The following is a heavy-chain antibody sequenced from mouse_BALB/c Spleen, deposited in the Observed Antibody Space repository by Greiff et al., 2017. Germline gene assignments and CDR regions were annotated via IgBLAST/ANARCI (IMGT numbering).Heavy chain of an antibody. CDR2: ISSGSSTI. J-gene: IGHJ1*01. CDR3: ARSAWDRDWYFDV. V-gene: IGHV5-17*02. D-gene: IGHD3-3*01. Sequence: DVQLVESGGGLVQPGGSRKLSCAASGFTFSSFGMHWVRQAPEKGLEWVAYISSGSSTIYYADTVKGRFTISRDNPKNTLFLQMTSLRSEDTAMYYCARSAWDRDWYFDVWGAGTTVTVSS. CDR1: GFTFSSFG.